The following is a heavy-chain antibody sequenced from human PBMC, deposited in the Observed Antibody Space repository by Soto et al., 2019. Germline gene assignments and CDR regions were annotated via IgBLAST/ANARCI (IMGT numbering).Heavy chain of an antibody. J-gene: IGHJ4*02. Sequence: GGSLRLSCAASGFTFTNYAMSWVRQAPGKGLEWVSFISDSGGNRDYADSVKGRFTISRDNSKNMLYLQMNSLRAEDTAVYYCAKVDRSSDTGGFDFWGQGTLVTVSS. CDR3: AKVDRSSDTGGFDF. CDR1: GFTFTNYA. CDR2: ISDSGGNR. D-gene: IGHD3-22*01. V-gene: IGHV3-23*01.